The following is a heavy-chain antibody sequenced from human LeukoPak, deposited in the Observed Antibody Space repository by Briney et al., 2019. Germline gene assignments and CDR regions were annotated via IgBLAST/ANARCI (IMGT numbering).Heavy chain of an antibody. Sequence: ASVKVSCKASGYTFTSYAMHWVRQAPGQRLEWMGWINAGNGNTKYSQEFQGRVTITRDTSASTAYMELSSLRSEDMAVYYCAREDWNDVGGDAFDIWGQGTMVTVSS. J-gene: IGHJ3*02. CDR1: GYTFTSYA. D-gene: IGHD1-1*01. V-gene: IGHV1-3*03. CDR2: INAGNGNT. CDR3: AREDWNDVGGDAFDI.